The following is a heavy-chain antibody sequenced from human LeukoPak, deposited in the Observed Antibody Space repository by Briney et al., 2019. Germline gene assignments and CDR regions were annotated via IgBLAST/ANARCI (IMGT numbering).Heavy chain of an antibody. CDR1: GYSFTSYW. D-gene: IGHD2-2*02. J-gene: IGHJ5*02. CDR3: ARLDRYCSSTSCYSVLTGPPQFDP. CDR2: TYPGDSDT. V-gene: IGHV5-51*01. Sequence: GESLKISCKGSGYSFTSYWIGWVRQMPGKGLEWMGITYPGDSDTRYSLSFQGQVTISADKSISTAYLQWSSLKASDTAMYYCARLDRYCSSTSCYSVLTGPPQFDPWGQGTLVTVSS.